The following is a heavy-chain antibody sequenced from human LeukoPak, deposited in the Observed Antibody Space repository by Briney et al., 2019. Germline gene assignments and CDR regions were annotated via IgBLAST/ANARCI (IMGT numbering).Heavy chain of an antibody. D-gene: IGHD3-10*01. CDR1: GGSFSGYY. V-gene: IGHV4-34*01. Sequence: PSETLSLTCAVYGGSFSGYYWSWIRQPPGKGLEWIGEINHSGSTNYNPSLKSRVTISVDTSKNQFSLKLSSVTAADTAVYYCATATIWFGEPYNAFDIWGQGTMVTVSS. CDR2: INHSGST. J-gene: IGHJ3*02. CDR3: ATATIWFGEPYNAFDI.